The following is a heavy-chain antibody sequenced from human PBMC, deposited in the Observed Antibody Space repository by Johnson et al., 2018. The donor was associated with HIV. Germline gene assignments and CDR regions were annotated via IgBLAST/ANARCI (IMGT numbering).Heavy chain of an antibody. D-gene: IGHD1-26*01. V-gene: IGHV3-11*04. CDR2: ISSGGGSI. CDR1: GFTFSDYY. J-gene: IGHJ3*02. CDR3: ARGKWGVGPNALDI. Sequence: QVQLVESGGDLVKPGGSLRLSCTVSGFTFSDYYMSWIRQAPGKGLEWVSYISSGGGSINYADSVKGRFTISRDNAKNSLFLEVDSRRVEDTAVYYCARGKWGVGPNALDIWGLGTMVTVSS.